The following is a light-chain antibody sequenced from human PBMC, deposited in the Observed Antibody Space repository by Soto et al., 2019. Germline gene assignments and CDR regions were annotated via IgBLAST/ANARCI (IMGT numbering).Light chain of an antibody. CDR3: HQYYSPPRYT. Sequence: DIVMTQSPEYLAVSLGERATINCKSNQNVLYSSNNKNLIAWYQQKPGQHPKLLIYWASTRESAVPDRFSGXGSGRDXXLXIXSLXXXXVAVYYCHQYYSPPRYTFGQGTRLEIK. J-gene: IGKJ2*01. V-gene: IGKV4-1*01. CDR2: WAS. CDR1: QNVLYSSNNKNL.